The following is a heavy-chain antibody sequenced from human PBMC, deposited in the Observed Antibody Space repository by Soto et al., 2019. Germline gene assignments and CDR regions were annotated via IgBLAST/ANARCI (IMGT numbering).Heavy chain of an antibody. CDR3: ARDNALRLLEWPGYYGMDV. J-gene: IGHJ6*02. V-gene: IGHV3-7*01. D-gene: IGHD3-3*01. CDR2: IRQDGSAK. Sequence: GGSLRLSCAASGFTFSSYWMSWVRQAPGKGLEWVANIRQDGSAKYYVDSVKGRFTISRDNAKNSLYLQMNSLRAEDTAVYYCARDNALRLLEWPGYYGMDVWGQGTTVTVSS. CDR1: GFTFSSYW.